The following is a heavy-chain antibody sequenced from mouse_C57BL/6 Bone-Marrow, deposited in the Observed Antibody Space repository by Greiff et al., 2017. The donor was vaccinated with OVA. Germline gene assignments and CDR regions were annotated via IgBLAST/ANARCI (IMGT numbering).Heavy chain of an antibody. CDR2: IHPNSGST. J-gene: IGHJ2*01. V-gene: IGHV1-64*01. CDR3: ARVITTVPFDY. Sequence: QVQLQQSGAELVKPGASVKLSCKASGYTFTSYWMHWVQQRPGQGLEWIGIIHPNSGSTNYNEKFKSKATLTVDKSSSTAYMQLSSLTSEDSAVYYCARVITTVPFDYWGQGTTLTVSS. D-gene: IGHD1-1*01. CDR1: GYTFTSYW.